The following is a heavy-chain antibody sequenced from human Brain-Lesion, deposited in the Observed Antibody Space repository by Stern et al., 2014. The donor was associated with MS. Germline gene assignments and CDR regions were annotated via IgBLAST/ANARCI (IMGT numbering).Heavy chain of an antibody. CDR2: INPKSGGT. Sequence: QVQLEESGAEVKKPGASVKVSCKASGYTFTGYYMHWGRQAPGQGLAWMGWINPKSGGTNYAQKFQGWVTMTRDTSINTAYMELSRLRSDDTAVYYCATYYYDSTGYNDFWGQGTLVTVSS. J-gene: IGHJ4*02. CDR3: ATYYYDSTGYNDF. CDR1: GYTFTGYY. D-gene: IGHD3-22*01. V-gene: IGHV1-2*04.